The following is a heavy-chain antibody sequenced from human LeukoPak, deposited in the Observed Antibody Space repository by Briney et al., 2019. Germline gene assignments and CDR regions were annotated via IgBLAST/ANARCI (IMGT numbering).Heavy chain of an antibody. J-gene: IGHJ4*02. V-gene: IGHV3-11*06. CDR1: GFTFSDYY. CDR2: ISSSGSYT. D-gene: IGHD6-13*01. CDR3: ARVAAAGYYFGY. Sequence: GGSLRLSCAASGFTFSDYYVSWIRQAPGKGLEWVSDISSSGSYTNYADSVKGRFTISRDNAKNSLYLQMNSLRAEDTAVYYCARVAAAGYYFGYWGQGTLVTVSS.